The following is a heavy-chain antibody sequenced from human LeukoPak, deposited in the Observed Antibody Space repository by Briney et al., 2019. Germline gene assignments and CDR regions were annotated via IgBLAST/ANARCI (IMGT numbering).Heavy chain of an antibody. V-gene: IGHV4-31*03. J-gene: IGHJ1*01. D-gene: IGHD3-22*01. Sequence: SQTLSLTCTVSGGSISSGGYYWSWIRQHPGKGLEWIGYIYYSGSTYYNPSLKSRVTISVDTSKNQFSLKLSSVTAADTAVYYCARGRYYYDSSDAFQHWGQGTLVTVSS. CDR1: GGSISSGGYY. CDR3: ARGRYYYDSSDAFQH. CDR2: IYYSGST.